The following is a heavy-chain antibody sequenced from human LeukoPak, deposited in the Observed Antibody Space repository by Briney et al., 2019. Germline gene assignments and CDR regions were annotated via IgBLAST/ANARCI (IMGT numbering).Heavy chain of an antibody. CDR2: LSGSGDYT. CDR3: AKTTGYYSSSPLDY. J-gene: IGHJ4*02. Sequence: TGGSLRLSCAASGFTFSSYAMNWVRQAPGKGLEWVSSLSGSGDYTYYADSVKGRFTISRDNSKNTLYLQMNSLRAEDTAVYYCAKTTGYYSSSPLDYWVQGTLVTVSP. D-gene: IGHD3-9*01. CDR1: GFTFSSYA. V-gene: IGHV3-23*01.